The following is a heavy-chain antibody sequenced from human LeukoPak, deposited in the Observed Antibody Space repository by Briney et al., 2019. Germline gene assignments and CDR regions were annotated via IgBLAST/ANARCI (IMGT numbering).Heavy chain of an antibody. Sequence: PGGSLRLSCAASGFTFSNAWMTWVRQAPGKGLEWVGRIKSKTDGGTTDYAAPVKGRFSISRDDSKNTLYLQMNSLKTEDTAVYYCSPYFGSAFDPWGQGTLVTVSS. J-gene: IGHJ5*02. D-gene: IGHD3-10*01. CDR1: GFTFSNAW. V-gene: IGHV3-15*01. CDR2: IKSKTDGGTT. CDR3: SPYFGSAFDP.